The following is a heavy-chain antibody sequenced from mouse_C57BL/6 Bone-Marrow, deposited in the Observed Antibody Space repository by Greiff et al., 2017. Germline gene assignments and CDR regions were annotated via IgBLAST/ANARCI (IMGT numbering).Heavy chain of an antibody. CDR3: AIEGTTVVATRYFDV. V-gene: IGHV1-74*01. Sequence: QVQLKQPGAELVKPGASVKVSCKASGYTFTSYWMHWVKQRPGQGLEWIGRIHPSDSDTNYNQKFKGKATLTVDKSSSTAYMQLSSLTSEDSAVYYCAIEGTTVVATRYFDVWGTGTTVTVSS. CDR2: IHPSDSDT. CDR1: GYTFTSYW. J-gene: IGHJ1*03. D-gene: IGHD1-1*01.